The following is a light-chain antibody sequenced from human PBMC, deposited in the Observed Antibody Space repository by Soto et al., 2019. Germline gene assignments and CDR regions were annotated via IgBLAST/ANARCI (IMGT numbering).Light chain of an antibody. CDR1: RSNIGAGYG. J-gene: IGLJ1*01. CDR3: QSYDRSLSGSF. CDR2: ANS. Sequence: QSVLTQPPSLSGAPGQRVTISCTGTRSNIGAGYGVHWYQQLPGSAPRLLIYANSHRPSGVPDRFSGSKSATSASLAITDLQAEDEADYYCQSYDRSLSGSFFGTGTKLTVL. V-gene: IGLV1-40*01.